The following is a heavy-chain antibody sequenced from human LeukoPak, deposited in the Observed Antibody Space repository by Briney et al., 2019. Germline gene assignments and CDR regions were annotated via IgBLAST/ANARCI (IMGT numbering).Heavy chain of an antibody. CDR3: ARHLKIVVSGTVPFDI. CDR1: GGSISNYY. Sequence: SETLSLTCTVSGGSISNYYLSWIRKPPGKGLEWIGYVDDTGSTNYNPSLKTRVSISEDTTNNQFSLNLSSVTAADTAVYYCARHLKIVVSGTVPFDIWGQGTMVTVSS. V-gene: IGHV4-59*08. J-gene: IGHJ3*02. CDR2: VDDTGST. D-gene: IGHD3-22*01.